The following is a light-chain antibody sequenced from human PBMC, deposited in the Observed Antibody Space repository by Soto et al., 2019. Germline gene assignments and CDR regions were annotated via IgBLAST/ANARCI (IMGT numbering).Light chain of an antibody. J-gene: IGKJ1*01. Sequence: EIVLTQSPGTLSLSPGERATLSCRASQSVSSSYLAWYQQKPGQAPRLLIYGAYSRATGIEARFSGSGSGTDFTLTIRRLEPEDFAVYYCKQYGSSRWTFGQGTKVDIK. CDR1: QSVSSSY. V-gene: IGKV3-20*01. CDR2: GAY. CDR3: KQYGSSRWT.